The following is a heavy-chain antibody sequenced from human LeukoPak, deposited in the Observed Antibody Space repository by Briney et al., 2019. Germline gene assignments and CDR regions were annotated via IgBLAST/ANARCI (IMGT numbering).Heavy chain of an antibody. CDR2: ISSSSTI. CDR3: ASMTTYCGGHCYFFDY. D-gene: IGHD2-21*02. J-gene: IGHJ4*02. CDR1: GLTFSSYS. V-gene: IGHV3-48*04. Sequence: GGSLRLSCAASGLTFSSYSMNWVRQAPGKGLGWDSYISSSSTIYYADSVKGRFTISRDNAKNSLYLQMNSLRAEDTAVYYCASMTTYCGGHCYFFDYWGQGTLVTVSS.